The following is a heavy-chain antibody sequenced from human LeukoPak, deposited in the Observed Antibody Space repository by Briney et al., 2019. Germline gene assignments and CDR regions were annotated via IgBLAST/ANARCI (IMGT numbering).Heavy chain of an antibody. CDR2: FSGSDDTT. Sequence: GGSLRLSCAASGFTLPSYVVSWVRQTPGKGLEWVSSFSGSDDTTKYADSVKGRFSISGDKSKNTVYLQMNNLRAEDTALYYCAEGKYIGTWYFDYWGQGTLVTVSS. J-gene: IGHJ4*02. CDR3: AEGKYIGTWYFDY. V-gene: IGHV3-23*01. CDR1: GFTLPSYV. D-gene: IGHD6-13*01.